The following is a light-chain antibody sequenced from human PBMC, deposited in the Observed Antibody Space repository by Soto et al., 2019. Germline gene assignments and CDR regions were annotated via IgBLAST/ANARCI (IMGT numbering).Light chain of an antibody. Sequence: QSALTQPASVSGSPGQSITISCTGTSSDVGGYNYVSWYQQHPGKAPKLMIYDVSNRPSGVSDRFSGSKSGNTASLTISGLQAEDEADYYCSSYTSSNTLVVFGGGTKXPV. J-gene: IGLJ2*01. CDR3: SSYTSSNTLVV. CDR2: DVS. V-gene: IGLV2-14*03. CDR1: SSDVGGYNY.